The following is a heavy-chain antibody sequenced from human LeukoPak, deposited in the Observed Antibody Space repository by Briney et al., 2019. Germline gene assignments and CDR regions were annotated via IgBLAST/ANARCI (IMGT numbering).Heavy chain of an antibody. Sequence: GGSLRLSCTASEFTFSSYDMHWVRQAPGKGLEWVAVISHDGNDKCYADSVKGRYTISRDNSKNTLYLQMKSLTFEDTAVYYCAKDRIAYSSRWHYFDYWGQGTLVTVSS. CDR1: EFTFSSYD. J-gene: IGHJ4*02. CDR3: AKDRIAYSSRWHYFDY. V-gene: IGHV3-30*18. D-gene: IGHD6-13*01. CDR2: ISHDGNDK.